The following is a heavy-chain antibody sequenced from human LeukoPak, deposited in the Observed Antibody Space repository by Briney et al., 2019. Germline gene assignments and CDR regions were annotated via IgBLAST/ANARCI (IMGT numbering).Heavy chain of an antibody. D-gene: IGHD5-18*01. CDR2: IRCDGSNK. CDR3: AKDRGYDY. J-gene: IGHJ4*02. Sequence: GGSLRLSCAASGFTFSSYGMHWVRQAPGKGLEWVAFIRCDGSNKYYADSVKGRFTISRDNSKNTLYLQMNSLRAEDTAVYYCAKDRGYDYWGQGTLVTVSS. V-gene: IGHV3-30*02. CDR1: GFTFSSYG.